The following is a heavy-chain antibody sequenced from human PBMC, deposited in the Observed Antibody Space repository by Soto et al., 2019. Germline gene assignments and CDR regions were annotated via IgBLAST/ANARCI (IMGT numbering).Heavy chain of an antibody. V-gene: IGHV4-59*08. Sequence: PGKGLQYIGYIYSSGSANYTPSLKSRVTISDDMSTNQFFLTLTSVTAADTAVYYCARGWWEREGYVMDVSGQGNTVSVPS. CDR2: IYSSGSA. D-gene: IGHD1-26*01. CDR3: ARGWWEREGYVMDV. J-gene: IGHJ6*02.